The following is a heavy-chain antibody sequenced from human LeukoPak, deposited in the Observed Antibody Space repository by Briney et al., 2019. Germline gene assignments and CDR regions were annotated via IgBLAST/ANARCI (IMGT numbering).Heavy chain of an antibody. Sequence: GASVKVSCKASGYTFTSYYMHWVRQAPGQGLEWMGIINPSGGSTSYAQKFQGRVTMTRDMSTSTDYMELSSLRSEDTAVYYCARDSGSSWYTMRWLDYYYMDVWGKGTTVTVSS. CDR2: INPSGGST. CDR1: GYTFTSYY. D-gene: IGHD6-13*01. V-gene: IGHV1-46*01. J-gene: IGHJ6*03. CDR3: ARDSGSSWYTMRWLDYYYMDV.